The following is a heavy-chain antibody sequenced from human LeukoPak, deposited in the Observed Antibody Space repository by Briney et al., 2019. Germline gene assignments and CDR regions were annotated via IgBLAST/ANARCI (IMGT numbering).Heavy chain of an antibody. V-gene: IGHV1-46*01. CDR2: IYPRDGST. CDR1: GYTFTSNY. J-gene: IGHJ4*02. CDR3: ARDQEGFDY. Sequence: ASVKVYCKASGYTFTSNYIHWVRQAPGQGLEWMGMIYPRDGSTSYAQKFQGRVTVTRDTSTSTVHMKLSGLRSEDTAVYYCARDQEGFDYWGQGTLVTVSS.